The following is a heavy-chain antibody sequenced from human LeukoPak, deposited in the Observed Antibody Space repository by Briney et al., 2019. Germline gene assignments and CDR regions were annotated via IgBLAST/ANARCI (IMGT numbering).Heavy chain of an antibody. CDR3: ARDTTRYGMDV. CDR2: IYYSGST. V-gene: IGHV4-59*01. J-gene: IGHJ6*02. Sequence: SETLSLTCTVPGGSISSYYWSWIRQPPGKGLEWIGYIYYSGSTNYNPSLKSRVTISVDTSKNQFSLKLSSVTAADTAVYYCARDTTRYGMDVWGQGTTVTVSS. CDR1: GGSISSYY. D-gene: IGHD1-1*01.